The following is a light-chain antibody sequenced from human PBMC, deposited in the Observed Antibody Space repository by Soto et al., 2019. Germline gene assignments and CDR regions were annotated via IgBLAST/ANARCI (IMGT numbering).Light chain of an antibody. CDR3: QHYGRHHRT. Sequence: EIVLTQSPGILSLSPGERASLSCGASQSISSSFLAWYQQKPGQAPRLLIYGASSRATGIPDRFSGSGSGTAITLTISRLVPDDFPVYYCQHYGRHHRTFGHGTRVEF. CDR2: GAS. J-gene: IGKJ5*01. CDR1: QSISSSF. V-gene: IGKV3-20*01.